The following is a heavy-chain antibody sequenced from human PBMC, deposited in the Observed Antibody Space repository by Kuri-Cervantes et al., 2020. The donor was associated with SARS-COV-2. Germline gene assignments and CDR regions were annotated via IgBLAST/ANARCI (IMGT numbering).Heavy chain of an antibody. Sequence: ESLKISCTVSGGSISSSSYYWGWIRQPPGKGLEWIGSIYYSGSTYYNPSLKSRVTISVDTSKNQFSLKLSSVTAADTAVYYCAKSRGYSYGYQTRYYYYMDVWGKGTTVTVS. CDR3: AKSRGYSYGYQTRYYYYMDV. CDR1: GGSISSSSYY. V-gene: IGHV4-39*01. D-gene: IGHD5-18*01. CDR2: IYYSGST. J-gene: IGHJ6*03.